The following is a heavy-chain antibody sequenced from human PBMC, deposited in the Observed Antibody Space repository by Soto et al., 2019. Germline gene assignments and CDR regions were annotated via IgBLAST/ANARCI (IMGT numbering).Heavy chain of an antibody. J-gene: IGHJ3*02. CDR3: AKGIAVAGAGNDAFDI. Sequence: EVQLLESGGGLVQPGGSLRLSCAASGFTFSSYAMSWVRQAPGKGLEWVSAISGSGGSTYYADSVKGRFTISRDNSKNTLYLQMNRLRAEDTAVYYCAKGIAVAGAGNDAFDIWGQGTMVTVSS. CDR2: ISGSGGST. V-gene: IGHV3-23*01. CDR1: GFTFSSYA. D-gene: IGHD6-19*01.